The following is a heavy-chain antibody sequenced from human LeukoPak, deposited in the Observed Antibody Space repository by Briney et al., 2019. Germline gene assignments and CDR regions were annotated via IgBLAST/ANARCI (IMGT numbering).Heavy chain of an antibody. Sequence: GGSLRLSCTVSGFTVSTNSMSWVRQAPGKGLEWVSFIYSDNTHYSDSVKGRFTISRDNAKNSLYLQMNSLRAEDTAVYYCARDFYSNLDYWGQGTLITVSS. CDR2: IYSDNT. CDR3: ARDFYSNLDY. V-gene: IGHV3-53*01. D-gene: IGHD4-11*01. J-gene: IGHJ4*02. CDR1: GFTVSTNS.